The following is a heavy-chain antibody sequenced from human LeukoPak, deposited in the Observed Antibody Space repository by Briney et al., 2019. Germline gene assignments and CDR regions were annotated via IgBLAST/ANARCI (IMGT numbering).Heavy chain of an antibody. V-gene: IGHV3-30*02. J-gene: IGHJ4*02. Sequence: GGSLRLSCAASGFTFSSYWMHWVRQAPGKGLEWVAFIRYDGSNKYYADSVKGRFTISRDNSKNTLYLQMNSLRAEDTAVYYCAKDLGIYSGSYSADYWGQGTLVTVSS. CDR3: AKDLGIYSGSYSADY. CDR2: IRYDGSNK. CDR1: GFTFSSYW. D-gene: IGHD1-26*01.